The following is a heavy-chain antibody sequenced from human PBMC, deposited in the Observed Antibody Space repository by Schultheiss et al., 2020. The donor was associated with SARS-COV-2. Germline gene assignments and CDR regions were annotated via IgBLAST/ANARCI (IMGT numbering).Heavy chain of an antibody. Sequence: GGSLRLSCAASGFTFDDYAMHWVRQAPGKGLEWVSGISWNSGSIGYADSVKGRFTISRDNAKNSLYLQMNSLRAEDTALYYCARDRDDFWSGYLVPYNWFDPWGQGTLVTVSS. D-gene: IGHD3-3*01. CDR3: ARDRDDFWSGYLVPYNWFDP. CDR2: ISWNSGSI. CDR1: GFTFDDYA. J-gene: IGHJ5*02. V-gene: IGHV3-9*01.